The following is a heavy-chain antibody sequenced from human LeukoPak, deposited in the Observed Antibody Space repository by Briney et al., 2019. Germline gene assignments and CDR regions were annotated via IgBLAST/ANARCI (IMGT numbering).Heavy chain of an antibody. CDR1: GFTFSDYA. J-gene: IGHJ6*03. V-gene: IGHV3-23*01. Sequence: PGGSLRLSCPVSGFTFSDYAMTWVRQAPGKGLEWVSSIFAGGGAALYADSVRGRFTISRDNSKNTLYLQMNSLRAEDTAVYYCASAGIQLWSYYMDVWGKGTTVTVSS. CDR2: IFAGGGAA. D-gene: IGHD5-18*01. CDR3: ASAGIQLWSYYMDV.